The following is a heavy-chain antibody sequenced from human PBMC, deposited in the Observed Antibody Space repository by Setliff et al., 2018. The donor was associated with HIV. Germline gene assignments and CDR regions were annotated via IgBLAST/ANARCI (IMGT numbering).Heavy chain of an antibody. CDR1: GYTFTSYT. Sequence: ASVKVSCKASGYTFTSYTMDWVRQAPGQGLQWMGWINTNTGNPTYAQGFTGRFVFSLDTSVSTAYLQISSLKAEDTAVYYCARSGRIAVAGTMYYWGQGTLVTVSS. J-gene: IGHJ4*02. V-gene: IGHV7-4-1*02. CDR2: INTNTGNP. D-gene: IGHD6-19*01. CDR3: ARSGRIAVAGTMYY.